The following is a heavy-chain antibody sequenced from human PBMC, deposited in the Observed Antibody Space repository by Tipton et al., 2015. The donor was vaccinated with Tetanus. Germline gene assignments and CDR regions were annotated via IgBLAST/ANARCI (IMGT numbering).Heavy chain of an antibody. D-gene: IGHD3-10*01. CDR1: GGSISDKKYY. V-gene: IGHV4-39*01. CDR3: ARHLYGYWFDP. J-gene: IGHJ5*02. CDR2: IYFEGST. Sequence: TLSLTCTVSGGSISDKKYYWGWIRQPPGKGLEWIASIYFEGSTYYSPSLKSRVIIAVDTAQNLFSLRLTSVTAADTAICYCARHLYGYWFDPWGQGALVTVSS.